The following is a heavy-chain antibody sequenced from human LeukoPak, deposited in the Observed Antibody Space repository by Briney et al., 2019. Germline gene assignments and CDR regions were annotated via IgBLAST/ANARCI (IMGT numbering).Heavy chain of an antibody. V-gene: IGHV3-66*01. J-gene: IGHJ4*02. Sequence: GGSLRLSCAASGFTVSSNYMSWVRQAPGKGLEWVSVIYSGGSTYYADSVKGRFTISRDNSKNTLYFQMNSLRAEDTAVYYCAREYDSSGYVDYWGQGTLVTVSS. CDR2: IYSGGST. CDR3: AREYDSSGYVDY. D-gene: IGHD3-22*01. CDR1: GFTVSSNY.